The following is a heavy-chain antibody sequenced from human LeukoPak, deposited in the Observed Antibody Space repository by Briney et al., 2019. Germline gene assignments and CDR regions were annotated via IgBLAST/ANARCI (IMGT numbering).Heavy chain of an antibody. D-gene: IGHD3-22*01. CDR3: AKALYYYDSSATDY. J-gene: IGHJ4*02. CDR1: GFTFSSYG. Sequence: GGSLRLSCAASGFTFSSYGMHWVRQAPGKGLEWVAFIRYDGSNKYYADSVKGRFTISRDNSKNTLYLQMNSLRAEDTAVYYCAKALYYYDSSATDYWGQGTLVTVSS. V-gene: IGHV3-30*02. CDR2: IRYDGSNK.